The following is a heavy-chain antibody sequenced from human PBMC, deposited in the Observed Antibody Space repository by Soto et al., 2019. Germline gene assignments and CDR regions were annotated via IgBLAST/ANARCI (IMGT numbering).Heavy chain of an antibody. J-gene: IGHJ6*02. CDR1: GGSFSNYG. Sequence: QVQLVQSVAEVKKPGSSVRVSCKVSGGSFSNYGITWVRQAPGQGLEWIGGVVPFLGSANYARDFQDRVTITAYDSTTTAYMELRSLRSDDTAVYFCARRPTSSADPWCYPFGMDVWGQGTAVTVS. CDR2: VVPFLGSA. D-gene: IGHD2-15*01. V-gene: IGHV1-69*01. CDR3: ARRPTSSADPWCYPFGMDV.